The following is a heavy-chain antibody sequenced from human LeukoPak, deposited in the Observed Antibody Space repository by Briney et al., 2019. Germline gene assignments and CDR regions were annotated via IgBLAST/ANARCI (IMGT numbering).Heavy chain of an antibody. Sequence: SETLSLTCTVSGGSISSGDYYWSWIRQPPGKGLEWIGYIYYSGSSYYIPSLKSRVTMSVDTSKNQFSLRLSSVTAADTAVYYCARQIYGDLYYFDYWGQGTLVTVSS. CDR2: IYYSGSS. D-gene: IGHD4-17*01. CDR3: ARQIYGDLYYFDY. J-gene: IGHJ4*02. V-gene: IGHV4-30-4*01. CDR1: GGSISSGDYY.